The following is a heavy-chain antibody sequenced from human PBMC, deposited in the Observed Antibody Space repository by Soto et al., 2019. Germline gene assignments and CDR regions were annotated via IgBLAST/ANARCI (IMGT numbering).Heavy chain of an antibody. CDR1: GFTFSSYG. CDR3: AREERGPGD. D-gene: IGHD3-10*01. Sequence: QVQLVESGGGVVQPGRSLRLSCAASGFTFSSYGMHWVRQAPGKGLEWVAVIWYDGSNKYYADSVKGRFTISRDNSKNMLYLQMNSLRAEDTAVYYCAREERGPGDWGQGTLVTVSS. CDR2: IWYDGSNK. V-gene: IGHV3-33*01. J-gene: IGHJ4*02.